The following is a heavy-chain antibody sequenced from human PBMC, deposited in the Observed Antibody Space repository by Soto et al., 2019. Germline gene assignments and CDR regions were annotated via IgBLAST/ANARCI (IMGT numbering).Heavy chain of an antibody. V-gene: IGHV1-69*13. D-gene: IGHD6-13*01. CDR2: IIPVLGTP. Sequence: GASVKVSCKASGGTFTSTALSWVRQAPGQGLEWMGGIIPVLGTPNYAQKFQARITVTADASTTTVHMELSSLRSDDTAVYYCASSAGLDHLLNYYGLNVWGQGTTVTVSS. CDR1: GGTFTSTA. CDR3: ASSAGLDHLLNYYGLNV. J-gene: IGHJ6*02.